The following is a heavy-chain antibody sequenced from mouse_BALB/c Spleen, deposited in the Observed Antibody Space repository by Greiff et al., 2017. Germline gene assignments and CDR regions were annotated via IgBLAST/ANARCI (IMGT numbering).Heavy chain of an antibody. J-gene: IGHJ2*01. Sequence: EVKLVESGGGLVKPGGSLKLSCAASGFTFSSYAMSWVRQTPEKRLEWVASISSGGSTYYPDSVKGRFTISRDNARNILYLQMSSLRSEDTAMYYCARVIGSSPDYWGQGTTLTVSS. CDR2: ISSGGST. CDR3: ARVIGSSPDY. V-gene: IGHV5-6-5*01. CDR1: GFTFSSYA. D-gene: IGHD1-1*01.